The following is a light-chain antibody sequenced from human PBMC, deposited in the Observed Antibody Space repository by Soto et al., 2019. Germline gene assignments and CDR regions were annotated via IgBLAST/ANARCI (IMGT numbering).Light chain of an antibody. V-gene: IGLV1-44*01. Sequence: QSVLTQPPSASGTPGQTVTITCSGSNSNIGSNSVNWFQHLPGAVPKLLIFSNNQRPSGVPDRFSGSKSGTSASLAISGLQTEDESDYYCSAWDDSLVVVFGGGTKLTV. CDR2: SNN. J-gene: IGLJ2*01. CDR3: SAWDDSLVVV. CDR1: NSNIGSNS.